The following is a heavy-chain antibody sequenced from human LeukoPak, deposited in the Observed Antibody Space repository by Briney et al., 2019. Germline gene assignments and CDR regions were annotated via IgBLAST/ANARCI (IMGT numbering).Heavy chain of an antibody. CDR2: IYHSGST. J-gene: IGHJ4*02. V-gene: IGHV4-38-2*02. CDR3: ARDRKCRLLWFGESIFDY. CDR1: GYSTSSGYY. D-gene: IGHD3-10*01. Sequence: KPSETLSLTCAVSGYSTSSGYYWGWIRQPPGKGLEWIGSIYHSGSTYYNPSLKSRVTISVDTSKNQFSLKLSSVTAADTAVYYCARDRKCRLLWFGESIFDYWGQGTLVTVSS.